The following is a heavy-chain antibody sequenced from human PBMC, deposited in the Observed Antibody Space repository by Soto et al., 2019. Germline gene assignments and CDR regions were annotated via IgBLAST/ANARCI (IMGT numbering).Heavy chain of an antibody. J-gene: IGHJ4*02. Sequence: QAQLVESGGGVVQPGRSLRLSCAASGFTFSSYGMHWVRQAPGKGLEWVAVISYDGSNKYYADSVKGRFTISRDNSKNTLYLQMNSLRAEDTAVYYWAKDEEGWGQGTLVTVSS. V-gene: IGHV3-30*18. CDR1: GFTFSSYG. CDR3: AKDEEG. CDR2: ISYDGSNK.